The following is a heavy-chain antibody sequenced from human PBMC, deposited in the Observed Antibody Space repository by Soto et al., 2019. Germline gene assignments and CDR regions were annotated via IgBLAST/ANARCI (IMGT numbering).Heavy chain of an antibody. J-gene: IGHJ6*02. V-gene: IGHV4-34*01. Sequence: PSETLSLTCAVYGGSFSGYYWSWIRQPPGKGLEWIGEINHSGSTNYNPSLKSRVTISVDTSKNQFSLKLSSVTAADTAVYYCATGRAEITIFGVVTPADYGMDVWGQGTTVTVSS. CDR2: INHSGST. CDR1: GGSFSGYY. D-gene: IGHD3-3*01. CDR3: ATGRAEITIFGVVTPADYGMDV.